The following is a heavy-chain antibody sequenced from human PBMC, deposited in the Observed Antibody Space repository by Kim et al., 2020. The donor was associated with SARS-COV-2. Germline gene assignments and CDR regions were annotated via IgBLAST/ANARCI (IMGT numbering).Heavy chain of an antibody. CDR3: AKDFDYYDSSGYY. D-gene: IGHD3-22*01. V-gene: IGHV3-30*18. Sequence: GGSLRLSCAASGFTFSSYGMHWVRQAPGKGLEWVAVISYDGSNKYYADSVKGRFTISRDNSKNTLYLQMNSLRAEDTAVYYCAKDFDYYDSSGYYWG. CDR1: GFTFSSYG. CDR2: ISYDGSNK. J-gene: IGHJ4*01.